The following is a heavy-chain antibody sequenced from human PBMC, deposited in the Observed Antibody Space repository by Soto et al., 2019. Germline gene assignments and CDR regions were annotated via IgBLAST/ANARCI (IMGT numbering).Heavy chain of an antibody. CDR3: ERDGSGGARGWFDP. CDR1: GYTFIRYG. D-gene: IGHD3-10*01. Sequence: QVQLVESGGGVVQPGMSLRLSCAASGYTFIRYGMHWVRQAPGKGLEWVAVLWYDGSNKYYADSVKGRFTISRDNSKNTVFLQMDSLRVEDTALYYCERDGSGGARGWFDPWGQGTLVSVSS. CDR2: LWYDGSNK. V-gene: IGHV3-33*01. J-gene: IGHJ5*02.